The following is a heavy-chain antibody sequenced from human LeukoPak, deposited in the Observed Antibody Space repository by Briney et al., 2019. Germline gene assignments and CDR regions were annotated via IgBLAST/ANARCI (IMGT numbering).Heavy chain of an antibody. J-gene: IGHJ4*02. CDR1: GFTFSNYA. Sequence: GGSLRLSCAASGFTFSNYAMHWVRQAPGKGLEWVSLISSGGTYEYYADSVKGRLTISRDNSKNTLYLQLNGLRAEDTAVYYCARDSTYYYDSGSSGPHYFDNWGQGTLVTVSS. CDR2: ISSGGTYE. V-gene: IGHV3-30*01. CDR3: ARDSTYYYDSGSSGPHYFDN. D-gene: IGHD3-10*01.